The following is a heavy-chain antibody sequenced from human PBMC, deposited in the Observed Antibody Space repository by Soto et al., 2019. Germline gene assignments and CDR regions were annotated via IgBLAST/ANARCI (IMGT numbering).Heavy chain of an antibody. CDR3: ARDIGYCSSTSCQPWFDP. Sequence: SVKLCCKACGGGFRSCSSRWVRQSPGQGLEWMGGIIPIFGTANYAQKFQGRVTITADESTSTAYMELSSLRSEDTAVYYCARDIGYCSSTSCQPWFDPWGQGILVTVSS. D-gene: IGHD2-2*01. CDR1: GGGFRSCS. V-gene: IGHV1-69*13. J-gene: IGHJ5*02. CDR2: IIPIFGTA.